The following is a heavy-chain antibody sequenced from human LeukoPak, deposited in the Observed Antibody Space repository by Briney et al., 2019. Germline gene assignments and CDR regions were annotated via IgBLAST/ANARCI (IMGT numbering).Heavy chain of an antibody. D-gene: IGHD2/OR15-2a*01. CDR2: ISHGGGTT. Sequence: GGSLRLSCVASGFTFSTYALNWVRQAPGKGLEWVSFISHGGGTTYYADSVKGRFTISTDNSKSTLYLQMNSLRVEDTAVYYCAKETVPTFPHYFDYWGQGPLVTVSS. V-gene: IGHV3-23*01. CDR3: AKETVPTFPHYFDY. CDR1: GFTFSTYA. J-gene: IGHJ4*02.